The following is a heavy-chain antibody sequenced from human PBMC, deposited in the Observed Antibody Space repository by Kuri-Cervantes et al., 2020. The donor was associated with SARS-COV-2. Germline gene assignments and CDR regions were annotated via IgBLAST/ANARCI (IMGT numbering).Heavy chain of an antibody. CDR1: GFTFSSYW. V-gene: IGHV3-7*05. Sequence: LSLTCAASGFTFSSYWMSWVRQAPGKGLEWVANIKQDGSEKYYVDSVKGRFTISRDNAKNSLYLQMNSLRAEDTAVYYCARDRRPHMYDILTGYFRPFDYWGQGTLVTVSS. D-gene: IGHD3-9*01. J-gene: IGHJ4*02. CDR2: IKQDGSEK. CDR3: ARDRRPHMYDILTGYFRPFDY.